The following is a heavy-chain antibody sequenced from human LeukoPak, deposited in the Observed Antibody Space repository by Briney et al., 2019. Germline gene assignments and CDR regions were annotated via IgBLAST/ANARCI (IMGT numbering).Heavy chain of an antibody. Sequence: GGSLRLACAASGFTFSSYSMNWVRQAPGKGLEWVSSISSSSSYIYYADSVKGRFTISRDNAKNSLYLQMNSLRAEDTAVYYCARAYGDSYYFDYWGQGTLVTVSS. V-gene: IGHV3-21*01. CDR1: GFTFSSYS. CDR3: ARAYGDSYYFDY. CDR2: ISSSSSYI. J-gene: IGHJ4*02. D-gene: IGHD4-17*01.